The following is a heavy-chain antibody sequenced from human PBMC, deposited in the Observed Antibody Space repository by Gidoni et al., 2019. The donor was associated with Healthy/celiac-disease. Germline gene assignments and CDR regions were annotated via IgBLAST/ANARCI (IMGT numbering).Heavy chain of an antibody. CDR3: ARDGQIAARRGWFDP. J-gene: IGHJ5*02. CDR2: IYYSGST. CDR1: GGSIRSGGSY. D-gene: IGHD6-6*01. V-gene: IGHV4-31*03. Sequence: QVQLQESGPGLVKPSQTLSLTCTVSGGSIRSGGSYWSWRRQPPGKGLEWIGYIYYSGSTYYNPSLKSRVTISVDTSKNQFSLKLSSVTAADTAVYYCARDGQIAARRGWFDPWGQGTLVTVSS.